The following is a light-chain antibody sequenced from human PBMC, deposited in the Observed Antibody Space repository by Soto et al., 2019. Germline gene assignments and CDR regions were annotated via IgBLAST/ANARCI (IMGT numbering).Light chain of an antibody. V-gene: IGLV2-14*03. CDR3: SSYRGGNTRVV. J-gene: IGLJ2*01. CDR2: DVS. CDR1: SSDVGGYNY. Sequence: QSVLTQPASVSGSPGQSITISCTGTSSDVGGYNYVSWYQQHPGKAPKLMIYDVSNRPSGVSNRFSGSKSGNTASLTISGLQAEDEADYYCSSYRGGNTRVVFGGGTKVTVL.